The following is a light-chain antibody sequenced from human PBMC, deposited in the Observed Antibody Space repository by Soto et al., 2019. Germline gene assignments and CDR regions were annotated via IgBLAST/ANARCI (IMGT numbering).Light chain of an antibody. J-gene: IGKJ4*01. Sequence: EIVLTHSPCTLSLSPVERATLSCSASQSVSSYLAWYQQKPGQAPRLLIYDASNRATGIPARFSGSGSGTDFTLTISSLEPEDFAVYYCQQRSNWPPLTFGGGTKVDIK. V-gene: IGKV3-11*01. CDR1: QSVSSY. CDR2: DAS. CDR3: QQRSNWPPLT.